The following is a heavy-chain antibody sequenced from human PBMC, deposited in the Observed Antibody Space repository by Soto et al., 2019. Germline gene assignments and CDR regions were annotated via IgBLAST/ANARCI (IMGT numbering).Heavy chain of an antibody. CDR2: ISSKGIT. CDR1: GGSISSGGYF. CDR3: ASLKDYYFHF. J-gene: IGHJ4*02. V-gene: IGHV4-31*03. Sequence: QVQLQESGPGLVKPSQTLSLTCTVSGGSISSGGYFWSWIRQHPEKGLEWIGYISSKGITYYSPSLESRFTISWDTSKNHFSLMVPSVTAADTAVYYCASLKDYYFHFWGQGTLVTVSS.